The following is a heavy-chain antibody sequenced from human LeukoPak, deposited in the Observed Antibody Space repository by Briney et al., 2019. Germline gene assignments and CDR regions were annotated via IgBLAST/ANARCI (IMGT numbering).Heavy chain of an antibody. Sequence: GGTLRLSCAASGFTFSSYGMSWVRQAPGKGLEWVSTISGSGGATYYADSVKGRFTISRDNSKNTLYLQMNSLRAEDTAVYYCARGGSSDAFDIWGQGTMVTVSS. CDR2: ISGSGGAT. CDR3: ARGGSSDAFDI. D-gene: IGHD1-26*01. CDR1: GFTFSSYG. V-gene: IGHV3-23*01. J-gene: IGHJ3*02.